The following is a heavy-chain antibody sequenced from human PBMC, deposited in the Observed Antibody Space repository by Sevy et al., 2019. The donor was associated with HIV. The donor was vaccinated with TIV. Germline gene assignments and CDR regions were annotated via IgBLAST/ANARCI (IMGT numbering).Heavy chain of an antibody. CDR1: GFTFSSYW. J-gene: IGHJ6*02. Sequence: GGSLRLSCAASGFTFSSYWMHWVRQAPGKGLVWVSRINSDGSSTSYADSVKGRFTISGDNAKNTLYLQMNSLRAEDTAVYYCARRITMVRGVISDLMDVWGQGTTVTVSS. D-gene: IGHD3-10*01. V-gene: IGHV3-74*01. CDR3: ARRITMVRGVISDLMDV. CDR2: INSDGSST.